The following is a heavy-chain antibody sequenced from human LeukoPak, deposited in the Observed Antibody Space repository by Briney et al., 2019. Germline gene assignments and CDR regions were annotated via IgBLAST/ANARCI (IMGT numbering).Heavy chain of an antibody. D-gene: IGHD3-3*01. CDR2: INTDGSST. Sequence: GGSLRLSCAASGFTFSTYWMHWVRQAPGKGLVWVSRINTDGSSTTYADSVKGRFVISRDNAKNTLYLHMNSLRAEDTAVYYCARDRSGTSFRGIGYWGQGILVSVSS. CDR3: ARDRSGTSFRGIGY. J-gene: IGHJ4*02. CDR1: GFTFSTYW. V-gene: IGHV3-74*03.